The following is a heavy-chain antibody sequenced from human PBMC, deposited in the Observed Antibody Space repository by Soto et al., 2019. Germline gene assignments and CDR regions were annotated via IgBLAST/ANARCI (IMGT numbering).Heavy chain of an antibody. Sequence: QVQLVQSGAEVKKPGSSVKVSCKASGGTFSSYAISWVRQAPGQGLEWMGGIIPIFGTANYAQKFQGRVTITADESTSTAYMELSSLRSEDTAVCYCARDRNTYYYDSSGYPYYYGMDVWGQGTTVTVSS. CDR3: ARDRNTYYYDSSGYPYYYGMDV. D-gene: IGHD3-22*01. CDR1: GGTFSSYA. V-gene: IGHV1-69*01. CDR2: IIPIFGTA. J-gene: IGHJ6*02.